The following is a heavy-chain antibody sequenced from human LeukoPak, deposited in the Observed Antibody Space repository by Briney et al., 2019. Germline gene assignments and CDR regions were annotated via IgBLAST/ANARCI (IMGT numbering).Heavy chain of an antibody. J-gene: IGHJ1*01. CDR3: ASTDYCGSGSHPYFQH. Sequence: SETLSLTCAVYGGSFSGYYWSWIRQPPGKGLEWIGEINHSGSTNYNPSLKSRVTISVDTSKNQFSLKLSSVTAADTAVYYCASTDYCGSGSHPYFQHWGQGTLVTVSS. CDR1: GGSFSGYY. CDR2: INHSGST. D-gene: IGHD3-10*01. V-gene: IGHV4-34*01.